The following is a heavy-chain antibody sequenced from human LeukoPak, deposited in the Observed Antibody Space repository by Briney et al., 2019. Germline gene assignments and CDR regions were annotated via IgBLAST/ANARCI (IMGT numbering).Heavy chain of an antibody. CDR1: GFTFSSYG. J-gene: IGHJ4*02. V-gene: IGHV3-30*18. D-gene: IGHD3-3*01. CDR3: AKEAGYYDFWSGYYPNHLDY. CDR2: ISYDGGNK. Sequence: GRSLRLSCAASGFTFSSYGMHWVRQAPGKGLEWVAVISYDGGNKYYADSVKGRFTISRDNSKNTLYLQMNSLRAEDTAVYYCAKEAGYYDFWSGYYPNHLDYWGQGTLVTVSS.